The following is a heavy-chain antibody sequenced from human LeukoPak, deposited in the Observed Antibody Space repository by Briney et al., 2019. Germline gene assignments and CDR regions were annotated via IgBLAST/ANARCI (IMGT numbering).Heavy chain of an antibody. J-gene: IGHJ4*02. CDR2: ISYDGSNK. Sequence: GGSLRLSCAASGFTFSSYSMNWVRQAPGKGLEWVAVISYDGSNKYYADSVKGRFTISRDNSKNTLYLQMNSLRAEDTAVYYCAKENYGDYVEGLDYWGQGTLVTVSS. V-gene: IGHV3-30*18. CDR3: AKENYGDYVEGLDY. CDR1: GFTFSSYS. D-gene: IGHD4-17*01.